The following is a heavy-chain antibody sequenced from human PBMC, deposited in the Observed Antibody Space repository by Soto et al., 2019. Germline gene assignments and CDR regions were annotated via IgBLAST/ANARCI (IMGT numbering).Heavy chain of an antibody. J-gene: IGHJ4*02. Sequence: SETLSLTCAVYGGSFSDYYWSWIRQPPGKGLEWIGEINNRGSTSYNPSLKSRVTISVDTSKNQFSLRLSSVTAADTAVYFCARVITSRFDYYNQGTLVTVS. V-gene: IGHV4-34*01. CDR3: ARVITSRFDY. CDR2: INNRGST. CDR1: GGSFSDYY. D-gene: IGHD2-21*01.